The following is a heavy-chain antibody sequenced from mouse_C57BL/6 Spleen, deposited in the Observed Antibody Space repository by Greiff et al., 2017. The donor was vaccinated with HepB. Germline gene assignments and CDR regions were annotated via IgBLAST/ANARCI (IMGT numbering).Heavy chain of an antibody. Sequence: EVKLMESGGGLVKPGGSLKLSCAASGFTFSSYAMSWVRQTPEKRLEWVATISDGGSYTYYPDNVKGRFTISRDNAKNNLYLQMSHLKSEDTAMYYCAREGGVYYFDYWGQGTTLTVSS. D-gene: IGHD1-1*02. CDR2: ISDGGSYT. V-gene: IGHV5-4*01. J-gene: IGHJ2*01. CDR1: GFTFSSYA. CDR3: AREGGVYYFDY.